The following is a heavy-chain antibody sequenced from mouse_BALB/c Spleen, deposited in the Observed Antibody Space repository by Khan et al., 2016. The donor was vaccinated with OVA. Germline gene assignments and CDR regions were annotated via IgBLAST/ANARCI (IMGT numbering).Heavy chain of an antibody. J-gene: IGHJ4*01. CDR3: ARQPYYHYNIMDY. D-gene: IGHD2-10*01. V-gene: IGHV2-6-1*01. Sequence: QVQLKQSGPGLVAPSQSLSITCTISGFSLTNYGVHWVRQPPGKGLEWLVVIWNDGNTAYNSALKSRLTISKENSKSQVFLKMNRRQTDDTAMYFCARQPYYHYNIMDYWGQGTSVTVSS. CDR1: GFSLTNYG. CDR2: IWNDGNT.